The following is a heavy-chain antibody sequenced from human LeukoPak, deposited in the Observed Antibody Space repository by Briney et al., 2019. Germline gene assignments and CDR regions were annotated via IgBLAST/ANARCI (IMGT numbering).Heavy chain of an antibody. CDR1: GVVFSNYW. CDR2: IRPDGTEK. V-gene: IGHV3-7*01. Sequence: PGGSLRLSCVASGVVFSNYWMSWVRQAPGKGMEWVANIRPDGTEKYYVDSLKGRFTISRDNAKNSLYLQMNSLRVEDTAVYYCARGGNSSWDYWGQGALVTVSS. J-gene: IGHJ4*02. D-gene: IGHD6-6*01. CDR3: ARGGNSSWDY.